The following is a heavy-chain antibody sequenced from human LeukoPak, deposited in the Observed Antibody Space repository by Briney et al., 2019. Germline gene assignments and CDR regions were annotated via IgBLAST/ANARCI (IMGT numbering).Heavy chain of an antibody. D-gene: IGHD2-21*02. Sequence: PSETLSLTCTVSGGSISSCYWSWIRQPAGKGLEWIGRIYTSGSTNYNPSLKSRVTMSVDTSKNQFSLKLSSVTAADTAVYYCARGGMVVTAPWDYWGQGTLVTVSS. CDR3: ARGGMVVTAPWDY. V-gene: IGHV4-4*07. J-gene: IGHJ4*02. CDR1: GGSISSCY. CDR2: IYTSGST.